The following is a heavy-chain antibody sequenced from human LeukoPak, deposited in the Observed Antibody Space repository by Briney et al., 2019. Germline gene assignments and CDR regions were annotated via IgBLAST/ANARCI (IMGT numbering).Heavy chain of an antibody. CDR1: GFTFDNYN. Sequence: GGSLRLSSAASGFTFDNYNMSWVRQAPGKGLEWVSSISSISSHIYYVDSVKGRFSISRDNAKNSLYLQMNSLRAEDTAVYYCARLWRYYFDYWGQGTLVTVSS. J-gene: IGHJ4*02. CDR2: ISSISSHI. V-gene: IGHV3-21*04. CDR3: ARLWRYYFDY. D-gene: IGHD2-21*01.